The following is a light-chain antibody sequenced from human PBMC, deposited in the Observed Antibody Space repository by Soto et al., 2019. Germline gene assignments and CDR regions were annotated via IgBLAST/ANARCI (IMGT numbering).Light chain of an antibody. CDR3: QQSYSWET. CDR2: SAS. Sequence: DIQMTQSPSSLSESVGDRVTITCRASQSISNYLNWYQQKPGKAPKLLIYSASSLQSGVPSRFSGSGSGTDFTLTITSLQPEDFASSDFQQSYSWETFGRGTKVDIK. J-gene: IGKJ1*01. V-gene: IGKV1-39*01. CDR1: QSISNY.